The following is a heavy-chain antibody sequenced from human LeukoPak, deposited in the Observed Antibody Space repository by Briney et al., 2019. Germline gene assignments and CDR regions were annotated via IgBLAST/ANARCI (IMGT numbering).Heavy chain of an antibody. D-gene: IGHD6-13*01. J-gene: IGHJ4*02. CDR1: GFTFNNYA. CDR2: ISRSGDST. V-gene: IGHV3-23*01. Sequence: PGGSLRLSCAASGFTFNNYAMSWVRQAPGKGLEWVSAISRSGDSTYYADSVKGRFTISRDNSKNTLYLQMNSLRAEDTAVYYCAKPPYYIAATGSEDYWGQGTLVTVSS. CDR3: AKPPYYIAATGSEDY.